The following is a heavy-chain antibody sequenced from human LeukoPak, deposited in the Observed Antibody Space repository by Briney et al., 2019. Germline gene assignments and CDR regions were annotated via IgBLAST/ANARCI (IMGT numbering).Heavy chain of an antibody. J-gene: IGHJ6*02. Sequence: GRSLRLSCAASGFTFSSYAMHWVRQAPGKGLEWVVVISYDGGNKYYADSVKGRFTISRDNSKNTLYLQMNSLRAEDTAAYYCARDIHIVVVPAALYYYYYYGMDVWGQGTTVTVSS. CDR3: ARDIHIVVVPAALYYYYYYGMDV. D-gene: IGHD2-2*01. V-gene: IGHV3-30-3*01. CDR2: ISYDGGNK. CDR1: GFTFSSYA.